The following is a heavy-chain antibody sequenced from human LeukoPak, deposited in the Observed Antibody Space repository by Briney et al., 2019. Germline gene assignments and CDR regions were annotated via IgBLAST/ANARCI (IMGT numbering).Heavy chain of an antibody. J-gene: IGHJ2*01. CDR3: ARTTVTSGPYWYFDL. CDR2: IDIAGDT. CDR1: GFTLSNYD. Sequence: PGGALRLSCAVSGFTLSNYDMHWVRQATGEGLEWVSGIDIAGDTYYPGSVRGRFTISRENAENSLYLQMNSLRAGDTGVYYCARTTVTSGPYWYFDLWGRGTLVTVS. D-gene: IGHD4-17*01. V-gene: IGHV3-13*01.